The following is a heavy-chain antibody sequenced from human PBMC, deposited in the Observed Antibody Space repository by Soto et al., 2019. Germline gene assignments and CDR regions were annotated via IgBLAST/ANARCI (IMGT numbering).Heavy chain of an antibody. V-gene: IGHV4-31*03. D-gene: IGHD2-2*01. CDR1: GGSISSGGYY. CDR3: ARGGHCSSTSCYGSNYYYYYMDV. Sequence: SETLSLTCTVSGGSISSGGYYWSWIRQHPGKGLEWIGYIYYSGSTYYNPSLKSRVTISVDTSKNQFSLKLSSVTAADTAVYYCARGGHCSSTSCYGSNYYYYYMDVWGKGTTVTVS. J-gene: IGHJ6*03. CDR2: IYYSGST.